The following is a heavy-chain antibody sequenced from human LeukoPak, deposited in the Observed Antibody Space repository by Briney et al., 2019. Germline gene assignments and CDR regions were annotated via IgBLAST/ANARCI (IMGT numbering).Heavy chain of an antibody. CDR3: ARGWVPNSRLDY. D-gene: IGHD2-21*01. CDR1: GYSFTGYY. J-gene: IGHJ4*02. V-gene: IGHV1-2*02. Sequence: GASVKASCKASGYSFTGYYIHWVRQALGQGLEWMGWINPNTGGTNHAQKFEGRVTMTRDPSSSTAYMELNSLSPDDTAMYYCARGWVPNSRLDYWGQGTLVTVSS. CDR2: INPNTGGT.